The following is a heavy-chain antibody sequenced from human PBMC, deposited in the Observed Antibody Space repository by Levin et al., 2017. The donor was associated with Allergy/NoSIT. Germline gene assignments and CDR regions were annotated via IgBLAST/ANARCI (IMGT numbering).Heavy chain of an antibody. CDR2: FCTGGII. J-gene: IGHJ6*02. D-gene: IGHD1-26*01. V-gene: IGHV3-53*01. CDR3: ARPHSRAYSYTMDV. CDR1: GSSISDNC. Sequence: PGESLKISCAVSGSSISDNCMSWVRQAPGKGLEWVSIFCTGGIIYYTDSVKGRFTLSRDNSENTLYLQMNSLRAEDTAIYFCARPHSRAYSYTMDVWGQGTAVTVSS.